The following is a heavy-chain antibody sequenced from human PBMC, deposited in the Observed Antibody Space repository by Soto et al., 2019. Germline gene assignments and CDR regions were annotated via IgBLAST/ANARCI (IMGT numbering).Heavy chain of an antibody. Sequence: PSEALSLTCTVSGGSISSYYWSWIRQPPWKGLEWIGYIYYSGSTNYNPSLKSRVTISVDTSKNQFSLKLSSVTAADTAVYYCARGDVSSSGGSPPLDYFDYWGQGTLVTVSS. CDR3: ARGDVSSSGGSPPLDYFDY. J-gene: IGHJ4*02. D-gene: IGHD6-19*01. CDR1: GGSISSYY. V-gene: IGHV4-59*01. CDR2: IYYSGST.